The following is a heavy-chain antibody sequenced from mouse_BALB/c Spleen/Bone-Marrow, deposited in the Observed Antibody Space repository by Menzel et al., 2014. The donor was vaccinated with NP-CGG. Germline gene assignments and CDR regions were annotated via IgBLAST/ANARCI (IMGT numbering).Heavy chain of an antibody. CDR2: VNPNNGGT. CDR3: ARYLYGNYFDY. D-gene: IGHD2-1*01. V-gene: IGHV1-18*01. Sequence: VQLVESGPELVKPGASVKISCKTSGYTFSDYTLHWVKQSHGKSLEWIGRVNPNNGGTSYNQKFKGKAILTVDKSSSTAYMELRSLTSEDSAVYYCARYLYGNYFDYWGQGTTLTVSS. J-gene: IGHJ2*01. CDR1: GYTFSDYT.